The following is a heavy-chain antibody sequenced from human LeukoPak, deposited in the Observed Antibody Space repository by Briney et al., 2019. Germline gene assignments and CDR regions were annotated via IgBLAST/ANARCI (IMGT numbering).Heavy chain of an antibody. CDR3: ARDSSIAAPKYYYYYMDV. CDR2: VFRNGST. D-gene: IGHD6-6*01. J-gene: IGHJ6*03. Sequence: PSETLSLTCTVSGGSLNSADYFWAWIRQPPGKGLEWIGSVFRNGSTYSNPSLKSRVTISLDTSRNQFSLRLSSMTAADTAVYYCARDSSIAAPKYYYYYMDVWGKGTTVTVSS. V-gene: IGHV4-39*07. CDR1: GGSLNSADYF.